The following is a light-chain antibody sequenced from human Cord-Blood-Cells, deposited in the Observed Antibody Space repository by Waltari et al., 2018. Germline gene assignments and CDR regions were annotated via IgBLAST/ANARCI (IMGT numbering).Light chain of an antibody. V-gene: IGLV2-23*01. CDR2: EGS. Sequence: QSALTQPASVSGSPGQSITISCTGTSSDVGSYNLVSWYQQHPGKAPKLMIYEGSKRPSGVSNRFSGSKSGNTASLTSSGLQAEDEADYYCCSYAGSSYVFGTGPKVTVL. CDR3: CSYAGSSYV. CDR1: SSDVGSYNL. J-gene: IGLJ1*01.